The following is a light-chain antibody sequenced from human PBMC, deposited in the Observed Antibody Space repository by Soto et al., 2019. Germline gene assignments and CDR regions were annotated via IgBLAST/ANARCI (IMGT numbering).Light chain of an antibody. J-gene: IGKJ5*01. CDR1: QSINSRY. Sequence: EIVLTQSPGTLSLSPGERATLSCRASQSINSRYLAWYQQKPGQAPRLLIYGASSRATAIPDRFSGSGSGTDFTLTINRLEPEDFAVYYCHHYDNSPPNNFGQGTRLETK. V-gene: IGKV3-20*01. CDR2: GAS. CDR3: HHYDNSPPNN.